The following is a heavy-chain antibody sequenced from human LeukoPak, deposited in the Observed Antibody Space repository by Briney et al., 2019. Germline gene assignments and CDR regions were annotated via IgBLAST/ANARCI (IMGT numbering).Heavy chain of an antibody. CDR3: ARSGAGGAFDI. V-gene: IGHV3-53*01. CDR2: IYSGGST. J-gene: IGHJ3*02. D-gene: IGHD7-27*01. CDR1: GFTVSSNY. Sequence: GGSLRLSCAASGFTVSSNYMSWVRQAPGKGLEWVSIIYSGGSTFYADSVKGRFTISGDNAKNTLFLQMNSLTADDTAVYYCARSGAGGAFDIWGRGTMVTVSS.